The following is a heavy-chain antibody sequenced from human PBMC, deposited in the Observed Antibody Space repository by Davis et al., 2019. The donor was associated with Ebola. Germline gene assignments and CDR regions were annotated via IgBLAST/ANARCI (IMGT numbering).Heavy chain of an antibody. J-gene: IGHJ6*02. V-gene: IGHV4-34*01. Sequence: MPSETLSLTCAVYGGSFSGYYWSWIRQPPGKGLEWIGEINHSGSTNYNPSLKSRVTISVDTSKNQFSLKLSSVTAADTAVYYCARGYSSSWLVYYYYGMDVWGQGTTVTVSS. CDR3: ARGYSSSWLVYYYYGMDV. CDR1: GGSFSGYY. D-gene: IGHD6-13*01. CDR2: INHSGST.